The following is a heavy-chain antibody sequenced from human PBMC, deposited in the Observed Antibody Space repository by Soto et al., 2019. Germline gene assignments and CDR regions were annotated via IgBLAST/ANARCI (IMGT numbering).Heavy chain of an antibody. CDR2: TYYTSKWYN. CDR1: GDSVSSNSAA. Sequence: PSQTLSLTCVISGDSVSSNSAAWNWIRQSPSRGLEWLARTYYTSKWYNDYAVSVKSRITINADTSKNQFSLQLNSVTPEDTAVYYCERVSSIGSYSHFDYWGQGTLVTVSS. J-gene: IGHJ4*01. CDR3: ERVSSIGSYSHFDY. D-gene: IGHD1-26*01. V-gene: IGHV6-1*01.